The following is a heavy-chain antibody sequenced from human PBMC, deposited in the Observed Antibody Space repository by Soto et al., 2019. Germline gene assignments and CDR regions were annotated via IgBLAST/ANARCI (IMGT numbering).Heavy chain of an antibody. CDR3: DQVPGELVRTYYFRY. CDR1: GFTFSNYA. Sequence: EVQLLESGGALVPPGGSLRLSCAASGFTFSNYAMSWVLQAPGKGLEWVSGISSREDITKYADSVKGRFTISRDNSNNMLYLHMKSLRSENTAVYYSDQVPGELVRTYYFRYWGQWTLVTVSS. J-gene: IGHJ4*02. V-gene: IGHV3-23*01. CDR2: ISSREDIT. D-gene: IGHD1-26*01.